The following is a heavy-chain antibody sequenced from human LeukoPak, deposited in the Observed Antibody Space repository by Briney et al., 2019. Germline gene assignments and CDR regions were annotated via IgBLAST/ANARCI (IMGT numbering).Heavy chain of an antibody. CDR3: VAPTY. CDR2: IDRDGSRK. Sequence: GGSLRLSCATSGFTFTSYEFNWVRQAPGKGLEWVTNIDRDGSRKYYVDSVKGRFTISRDNAKDSLYLQMNSLRAEDTAVYYCVAPTYWGRGVLVTVSS. CDR1: GFTFTSYE. V-gene: IGHV3-7*05. J-gene: IGHJ4*02.